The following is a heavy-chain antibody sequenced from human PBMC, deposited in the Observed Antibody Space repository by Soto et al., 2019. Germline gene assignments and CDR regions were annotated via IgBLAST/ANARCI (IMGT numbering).Heavy chain of an antibody. CDR3: ARSQGSSTSLEIYYYYYGMDV. V-gene: IGHV1-69*13. CDR1: GYTFTSYA. D-gene: IGHD2-2*01. J-gene: IGHJ6*02. Sequence: SVKVSCKASGYTFTSYAISWVRQAPGQGLEWMGGIIPISDTTNYAQKFQGRVTITADESTSTAYMELSSLRSEDTAVYYCARSQGSSTSLEIYYYYYGMDVWGQGTTVTVSS. CDR2: IIPISDTT.